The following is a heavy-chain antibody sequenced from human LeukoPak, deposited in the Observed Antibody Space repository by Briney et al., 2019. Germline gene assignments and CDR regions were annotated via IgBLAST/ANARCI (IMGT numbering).Heavy chain of an antibody. V-gene: IGHV4-39*01. CDR2: IYYSGST. CDR1: GGSISSTNYY. D-gene: IGHD2/OR15-2a*01. CDR3: ALVLRGSNAFDY. J-gene: IGHJ4*02. Sequence: SETLSLTCTVSGGSISSTNYYWGWIRQPPGKGLEWIGSIYYSGSTYYNPSLKSRVTMSVDTSNNQFSLQLNSVTPEDTAVYYCALVLRGSNAFDYWGQGTLVTVSS.